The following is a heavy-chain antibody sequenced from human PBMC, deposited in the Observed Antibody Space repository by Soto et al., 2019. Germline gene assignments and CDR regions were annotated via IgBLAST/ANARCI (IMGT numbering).Heavy chain of an antibody. J-gene: IGHJ4*02. V-gene: IGHV1-46*01. CDR1: GNSFTTYY. CDR2: INPSGGRT. D-gene: IGHD3-22*01. CDR3: AGLYHYDSSGYYDY. Sequence: ASVKVSCKASGNSFTTYYMHWVRQAPGQGLEWMGIINPSGGRTTYAQKFQGRVTMTRDTSTSTFHMELSSLTSEDTAVYYCAGLYHYDSSGYYDYWGQGALVSVSS.